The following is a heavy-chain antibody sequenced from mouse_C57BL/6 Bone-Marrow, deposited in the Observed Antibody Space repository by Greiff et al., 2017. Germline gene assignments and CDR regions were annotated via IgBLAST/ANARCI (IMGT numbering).Heavy chain of an antibody. CDR1: GFSLTSYA. CDR3: ARNPLYYYGGVDY. Sequence: VQLQQSGPGLVAPSQSLSITCTVSGFSLTSYAISWVRQPPGKGLEWLGVIWTGGGTNYNSALKSSLSISKDNSKSQVFLKMNSLQTDDTARYYCARNPLYYYGGVDYWGQGTSVTVSS. J-gene: IGHJ4*01. V-gene: IGHV2-9-1*01. CDR2: IWTGGGT. D-gene: IGHD1-1*01.